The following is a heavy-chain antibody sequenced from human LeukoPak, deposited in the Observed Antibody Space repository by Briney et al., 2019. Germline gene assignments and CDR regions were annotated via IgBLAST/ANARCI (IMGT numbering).Heavy chain of an antibody. Sequence: AGGSLRLSCAGSGFTFSSFWMHWVRQAPGKGLVWVSRINNDGSSTIYADSVKGRFTISRDNAKNTLYLQMSSLRAEDTAVYYCARTDCSGGVCLLDYWGQGTLVTVSS. CDR3: ARTDCSGGVCLLDY. J-gene: IGHJ4*02. D-gene: IGHD2-15*01. CDR1: GFTFSSFW. CDR2: INNDGSST. V-gene: IGHV3-74*01.